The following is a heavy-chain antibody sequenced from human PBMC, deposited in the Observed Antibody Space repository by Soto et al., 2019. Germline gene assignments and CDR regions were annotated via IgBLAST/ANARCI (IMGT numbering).Heavy chain of an antibody. J-gene: IGHJ4*01. CDR2: ISAHNGNT. V-gene: IGHV1-18*01. Sequence: QVHLVQSGAEVKKPGASVKVSCKGSGYDFTTYGITWVRQAPGQGLEWMAWISAHNGNTDYAQKLQGRVTGTRNTSTSTAYMELRSLRSDDTAMDDHATGKYGDYWGHGAQFTVTS. D-gene: IGHD2-2*01. CDR1: GYDFTTYG. CDR3: ATGKYGDY.